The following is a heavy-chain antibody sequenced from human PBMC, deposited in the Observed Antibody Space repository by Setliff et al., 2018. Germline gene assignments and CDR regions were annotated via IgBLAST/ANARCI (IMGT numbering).Heavy chain of an antibody. J-gene: IGHJ5*02. CDR2: IYYSGST. D-gene: IGHD6-19*01. CDR1: GGSISSSSYY. Sequence: ETLSLTCTVSGGSISSSSYYWGWIRQPPGKGLEWIGSIYYSGSTYYNPSLKSRVTISVDTSKNQFSLKLSSVTAADTAVYYCVRRPSGGWFLNWFDPWGQGTLVTVSS. CDR3: VRRPSGGWFLNWFDP. V-gene: IGHV4-39*01.